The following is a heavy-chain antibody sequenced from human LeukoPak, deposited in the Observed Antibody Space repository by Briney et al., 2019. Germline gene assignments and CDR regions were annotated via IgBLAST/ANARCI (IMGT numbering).Heavy chain of an antibody. CDR1: GYTFTSYY. CDR3: ALMTTYYYDSSGPGVAFDI. V-gene: IGHV1-2*06. CDR2: INPNSGGT. J-gene: IGHJ3*02. Sequence: ASVKVSCTASGYTFTSYYMHWVRQAPGQGLEWMGRINPNSGGTNYAQKFQGRVTMTRDTSISTAYMELSRLRSDDTAVYYCALMTTYYYDSSGPGVAFDIWGQGTMVTVSS. D-gene: IGHD3-22*01.